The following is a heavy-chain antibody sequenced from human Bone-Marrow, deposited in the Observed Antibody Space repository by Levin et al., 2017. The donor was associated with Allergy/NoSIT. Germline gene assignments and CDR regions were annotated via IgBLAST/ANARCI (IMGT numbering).Heavy chain of an antibody. CDR2: INTDTGNP. CDR3: TRDVHGGKSLLEY. D-gene: IGHD4-23*01. J-gene: IGHJ4*02. V-gene: IGHV7-4-1*02. Sequence: EASVKVSCKASGYSFTTYTINWVRQAPGQGLEWMGWINTDTGNPTYAQGFTGRFVFSSDTSVTTAYLQITSLKAEDTAVYYCTRDVHGGKSLLEYWGQGTVVTVSS. CDR1: GYSFTTYT.